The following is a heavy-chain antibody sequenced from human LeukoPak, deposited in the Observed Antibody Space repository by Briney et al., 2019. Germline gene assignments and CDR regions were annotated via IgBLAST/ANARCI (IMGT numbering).Heavy chain of an antibody. J-gene: IGHJ5*01. CDR1: GFTFNNYW. D-gene: IGHD3-22*01. V-gene: IGHV3-23*01. CDR3: AKDRPNFYENSGHYYRRDGDS. Sequence: GGSLRLSCLASGFTFNNYWMSWVRQAPGKGLEWVASMCGTAGCTFYPDSVKGRFTISRDNSKNILYLQMNSLRAEDTATYYCAKDRPNFYENSGHYYRRDGDSWGQGTPVTVSS. CDR2: MCGTAGCT.